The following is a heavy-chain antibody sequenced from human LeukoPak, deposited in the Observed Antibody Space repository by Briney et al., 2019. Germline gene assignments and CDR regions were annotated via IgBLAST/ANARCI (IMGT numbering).Heavy chain of an antibody. CDR2: INTNTGNP. D-gene: IGHD3-9*01. J-gene: IGHJ4*02. V-gene: IGHV7-4-1*02. Sequence: GASVKVSCKASGYTFTGYYMNWVRQAPGQGLEWMGWINTNTGNPTYAQGFTGRFVFSLDTSVSTAYLQISSLKAEDTAVYYCAREVPPYYDILTGYYAIDYWGQGTLVTVSS. CDR3: AREVPPYYDILTGYYAIDY. CDR1: GYTFTGYY.